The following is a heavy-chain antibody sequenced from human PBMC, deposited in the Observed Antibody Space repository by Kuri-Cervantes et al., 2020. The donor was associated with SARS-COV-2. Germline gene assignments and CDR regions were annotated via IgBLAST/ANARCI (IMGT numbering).Heavy chain of an antibody. CDR2: IHHSGST. Sequence: SCAVSGGSISSSNWWSWVRQPPGKGLEWIGEIHHSGSTNYNPSLKSRVTISVDTSKNQFSLKLSSVTAADTAVYYCARVRTVTTGIGSVWFDPWGQGTLVTVSS. D-gene: IGHD4-11*01. J-gene: IGHJ5*02. CDR3: ARVRTVTTGIGSVWFDP. V-gene: IGHV4-4*02. CDR1: GGSISSSNW.